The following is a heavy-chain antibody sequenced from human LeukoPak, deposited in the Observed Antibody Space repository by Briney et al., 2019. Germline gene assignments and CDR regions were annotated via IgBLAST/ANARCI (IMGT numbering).Heavy chain of an antibody. D-gene: IGHD2-2*01. J-gene: IGHJ4*02. Sequence: GGSLRLSCAASGFTFSSYAMSWVRQAPGKGLEWVSAISGSGGSTYYADSVKGRFTISRDNAKNSVYLQMNSLRAGDTAVYYCARIGYSSSCTDYWGQGTLVTVSS. V-gene: IGHV3-23*01. CDR3: ARIGYSSSCTDY. CDR2: ISGSGGST. CDR1: GFTFSSYA.